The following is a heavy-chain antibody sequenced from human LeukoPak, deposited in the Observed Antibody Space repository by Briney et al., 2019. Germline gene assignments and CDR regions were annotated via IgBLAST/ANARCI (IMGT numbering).Heavy chain of an antibody. Sequence: PGGALRLSCAAPGFTVITYDMTWIPQAPGRRLEVFSYISSSGDTIYYADSVKGRFNISRDNAKNSLYLQMNSLRAEDTAVYYCSRARGSYAFDYWGQGTLVTVCS. D-gene: IGHD1-26*01. CDR3: SRARGSYAFDY. CDR2: ISSSGDTI. V-gene: IGHV3-11*01. CDR1: GFTVITYD. J-gene: IGHJ4*02.